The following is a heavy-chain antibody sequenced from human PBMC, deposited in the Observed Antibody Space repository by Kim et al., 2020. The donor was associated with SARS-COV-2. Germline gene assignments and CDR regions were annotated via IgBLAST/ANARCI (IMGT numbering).Heavy chain of an antibody. CDR3: ARSLNTINWEGFDY. D-gene: IGHD7-27*01. J-gene: IGHJ4*02. CDR1: GFTFNIYR. Sequence: GGSLRLSCAASGFTFNIYRMDWVRQAPGKGLEWVSSISSSSGYIDYADSVRGRFTISRDNAKNSVYLQMDSLRAADTDVYYCARSLNTINWEGFDYWGQGSLVTVSS. V-gene: IGHV3-21*01. CDR2: ISSSSGYI.